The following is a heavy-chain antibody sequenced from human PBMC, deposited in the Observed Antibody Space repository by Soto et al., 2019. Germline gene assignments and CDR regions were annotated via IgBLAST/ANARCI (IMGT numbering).Heavy chain of an antibody. CDR2: ISWNSGSI. J-gene: IGHJ5*02. D-gene: IGHD6-13*01. CDR3: AKDQAGIAAAGPGNWFDP. Sequence: GGSLRLSCAASGFTFDDYAMHWVRQAPGKGLEWVSGISWNSGSIGYADSVKGRFTISRDNAKNSLYLQMNSLRAEDTALYYCAKDQAGIAAAGPGNWFDPWGQGTLVTVSS. V-gene: IGHV3-9*01. CDR1: GFTFDDYA.